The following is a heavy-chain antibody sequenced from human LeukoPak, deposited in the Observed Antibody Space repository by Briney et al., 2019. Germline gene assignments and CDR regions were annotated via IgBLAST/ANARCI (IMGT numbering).Heavy chain of an antibody. CDR1: GGTFSSYA. V-gene: IGHV1-69*06. J-gene: IGHJ4*02. CDR2: IIPIFGTA. Sequence: SVKVSCKASGGTFSSYAISWVRQAPGQGLEWMGGIIPIFGTANYAQKFQGRVTITADKSTSTAYMELSSLRSEDTAVYYCARGYCSSTSCYLDYWDQGTLVTVSS. D-gene: IGHD2-2*01. CDR3: ARGYCSSTSCYLDY.